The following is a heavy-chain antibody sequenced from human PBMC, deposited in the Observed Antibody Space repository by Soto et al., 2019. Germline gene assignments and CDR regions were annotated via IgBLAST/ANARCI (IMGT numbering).Heavy chain of an antibody. D-gene: IGHD2-2*01. Sequence: EVQLVESGGGLVQPGGSLRLSCVASGFTFSSSEMYWVRQAPGKGLEWVSYIHPAGQPIFYAESVKGRFTFSRDNAKNSLYLQLNCLRAEDTAIYYCARRGSSWGQGTMVTDSS. V-gene: IGHV3-48*03. CDR1: GFTFSSSE. CDR3: ARRGSS. CDR2: IHPAGQPI. J-gene: IGHJ3*01.